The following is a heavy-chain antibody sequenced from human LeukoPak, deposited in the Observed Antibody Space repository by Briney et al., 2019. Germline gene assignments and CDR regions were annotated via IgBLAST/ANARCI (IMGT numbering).Heavy chain of an antibody. CDR3: ARGIQGYDSSGYYHKPFDY. CDR2: IQPSGST. Sequence: SETLSLTCTVSGGSISSGSYYWSWIRQRQPAGKGLEWIGHIQPSGSTNYNPSFKSRITISVDTSKNHFSLKLSSVTAADTAVYYCARGIQGYDSSGYYHKPFDYWGQGTLVTVSS. J-gene: IGHJ4*02. CDR1: GGSISSGSYY. V-gene: IGHV4-61*09. D-gene: IGHD3-22*01.